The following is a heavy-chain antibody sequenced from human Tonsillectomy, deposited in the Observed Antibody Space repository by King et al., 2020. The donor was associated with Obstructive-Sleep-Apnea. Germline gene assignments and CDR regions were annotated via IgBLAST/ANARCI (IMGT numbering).Heavy chain of an antibody. CDR1: GFTFSSYG. CDR3: AREVGSGYSYDFDY. V-gene: IGHV3-33*01. J-gene: IGHJ4*02. D-gene: IGHD5-18*01. CDR2: IWYDGSNK. Sequence: VQLVESGGGVVQPGRSLRLSCAASGFTFSSYGMHWVRQAPGKGLEWVAVIWYDGSNKYYADSVKGRFTISRDNSKNTLYLQMNSLRAEDTAVYYCAREVGSGYSYDFDYWGQGTLVTVSS.